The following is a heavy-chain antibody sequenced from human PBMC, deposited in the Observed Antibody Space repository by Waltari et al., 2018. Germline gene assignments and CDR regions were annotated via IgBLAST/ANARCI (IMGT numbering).Heavy chain of an antibody. Sequence: QVQLVQSGAEVLRPGAAVKVSCQASGYTFNTYEINWGRQAAGQGLEWMGWVNPNSGATAYAQKFQGRISMTWDTFTRTAYMELSNLRSDDTAVFYCARGRDVFANFDYNWFDPWGQGTLVTVSS. D-gene: IGHD3-3*01. V-gene: IGHV1-8*02. CDR1: GYTFNTYE. J-gene: IGHJ5*02. CDR3: ARGRDVFANFDYNWFDP. CDR2: VNPNSGAT.